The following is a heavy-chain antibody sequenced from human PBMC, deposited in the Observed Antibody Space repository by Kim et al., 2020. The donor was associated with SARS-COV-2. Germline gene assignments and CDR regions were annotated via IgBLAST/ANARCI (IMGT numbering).Heavy chain of an antibody. CDR2: ITWNSHTI. Sequence: GGSLRLSCAASGFSFGEYAMHWVRLPPGRGLEWVSGITWNSHTIGFADSVKGRFSISRDNAKNSLFLHMSGLRAEDTAFYYCVKDAFYMTAGTFPRYFDNWGQGTLVTISA. CDR3: VKDAFYMTAGTFPRYFDN. V-gene: IGHV3-9*01. J-gene: IGHJ4*02. D-gene: IGHD4-17*01. CDR1: GFSFGEYA.